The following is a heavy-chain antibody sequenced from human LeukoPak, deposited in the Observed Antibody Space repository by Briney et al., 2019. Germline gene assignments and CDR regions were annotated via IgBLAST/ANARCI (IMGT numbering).Heavy chain of an antibody. V-gene: IGHV3-23*01. J-gene: IGHJ4*02. Sequence: PGGSLRLSCAATGFTFSNYAMSWVRQAPGKGLEWVSAISGSGGSTYYADSVKGRFTISRDNSKNTLYLQMNSLRAEDTAVYYCAKDLLLWFGELGLDYWGQGTLVTVSS. CDR1: GFTFSNYA. CDR2: ISGSGGST. D-gene: IGHD3-10*01. CDR3: AKDLLLWFGELGLDY.